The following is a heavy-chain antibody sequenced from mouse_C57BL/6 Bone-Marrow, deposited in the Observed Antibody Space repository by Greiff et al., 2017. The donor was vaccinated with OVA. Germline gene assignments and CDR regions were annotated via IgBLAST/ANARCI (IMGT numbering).Heavy chain of an antibody. CDR1: GYTFTDYY. J-gene: IGHJ2*01. Sequence: EVQLVESGPVLVKPGASVKMSCKASGYTFTDYYMNWVKQSHGKSLEWIGVINPYNGGTSYNQKFKGKATLTVDKSSSTAYMELNSLTSEDSAVYYCARPGTDYFDYWGQGTTLTVSS. CDR2: INPYNGGT. CDR3: ARPGTDYFDY. D-gene: IGHD4-1*01. V-gene: IGHV1-19*01.